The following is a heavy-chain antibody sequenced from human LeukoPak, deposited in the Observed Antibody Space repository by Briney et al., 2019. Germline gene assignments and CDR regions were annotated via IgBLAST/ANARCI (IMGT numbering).Heavy chain of an antibody. Sequence: SETLSLTCSVSGGSISSAGYFWSWIRQPAGKGLEWIGRIYPSGSTNYNPSLKSRVTISVDTSKNQFSLKLSSVTAADTAVYYCARARNYYGSGSYYPRHYYYYYMDVWGKGTTVTVSS. CDR2: IYPSGST. CDR3: ARARNYYGSGSYYPRHYYYYYMDV. CDR1: GGSISSAGYF. D-gene: IGHD3-10*01. J-gene: IGHJ6*03. V-gene: IGHV4-61*02.